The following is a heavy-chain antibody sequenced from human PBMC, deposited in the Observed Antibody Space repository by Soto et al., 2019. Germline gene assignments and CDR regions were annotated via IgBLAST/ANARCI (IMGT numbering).Heavy chain of an antibody. CDR2: IYRTGST. Sequence: SETLSLTCTVSGGSITSYYWNWIRQSPGKGLEWIGYIYRTGSTHYNPSLNSRAAISLDSSRDRFSLQLKAVTAADTAVYFCARQIGDDPFDIWGRGTMVTVSS. V-gene: IGHV4-59*01. J-gene: IGHJ3*02. CDR3: ARQIGDDPFDI. D-gene: IGHD3-3*01. CDR1: GGSITSYY.